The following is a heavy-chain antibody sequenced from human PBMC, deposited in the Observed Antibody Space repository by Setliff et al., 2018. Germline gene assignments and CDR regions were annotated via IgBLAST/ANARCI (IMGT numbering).Heavy chain of an antibody. Sequence: GASVKVSCKASGGTFSSYAISWVRQAPGQGLEWMGGIIPILGIANYAQKFQGRVTITTDESTSTAYMELSSLRSEDTAVYYCARTSGYEKHYYYYYGMDVWGQGTTVTVSS. CDR3: ARTSGYEKHYYYYYGMDV. CDR1: GGTFSSYA. J-gene: IGHJ6*02. D-gene: IGHD5-12*01. V-gene: IGHV1-69*10. CDR2: IIPILGIA.